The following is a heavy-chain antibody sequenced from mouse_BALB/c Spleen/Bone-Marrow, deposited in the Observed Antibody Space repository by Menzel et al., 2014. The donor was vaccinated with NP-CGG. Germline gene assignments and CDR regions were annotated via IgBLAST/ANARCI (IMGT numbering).Heavy chain of an antibody. Sequence: EVQGVESGGGLVQPGGPLKLSCAASGFDFSRYWMSWVRQAPGKGLEWIGEINPGSSTINYTPSLKDKFIISRDNAKNTLYLQMSKVRSEDTALYYCSRLYYYGNFAYWGQGTLVTVSA. J-gene: IGHJ3*01. V-gene: IGHV4-1*02. CDR2: INPGSSTI. D-gene: IGHD1-1*01. CDR3: SRLYYYGNFAY. CDR1: GFDFSRYW.